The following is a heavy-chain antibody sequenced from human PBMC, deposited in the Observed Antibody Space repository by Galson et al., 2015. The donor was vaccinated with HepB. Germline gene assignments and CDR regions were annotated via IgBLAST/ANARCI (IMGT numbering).Heavy chain of an antibody. V-gene: IGHV1-18*04. CDR1: GYTFTSYG. CDR3: ARDRYCGGDCYSLVENYYYYGMDV. CDR2: ISAYNGNT. D-gene: IGHD2-21*02. J-gene: IGHJ6*02. Sequence: SVKVSCKASGYTFTSYGISWVRRAPGQGLEWMGWISAYNGNTNYAQKLQGRVTMTTDTSTSTAYMELRSLRSDDTAVYYCARDRYCGGDCYSLVENYYYYGMDVWGQGTTVTVSS.